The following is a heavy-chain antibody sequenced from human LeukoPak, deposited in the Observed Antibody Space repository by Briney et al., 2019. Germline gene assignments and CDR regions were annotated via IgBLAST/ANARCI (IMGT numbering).Heavy chain of an antibody. Sequence: GGSLRLSCAAYGFTFSSYGMHWVRQAPGRGLEWVAVISFDGTNKYYGDSVEGRFSVSRDNSKNTLYLQMNSLRPDDTAMYYCAIDYGDYEPIDYWGQGTLVTVSS. V-gene: IGHV3-30*19. J-gene: IGHJ4*02. CDR3: AIDYGDYEPIDY. CDR1: GFTFSSYG. D-gene: IGHD4-17*01. CDR2: ISFDGTNK.